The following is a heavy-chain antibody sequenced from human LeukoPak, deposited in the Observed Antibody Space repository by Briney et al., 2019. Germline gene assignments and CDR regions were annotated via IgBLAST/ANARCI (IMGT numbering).Heavy chain of an antibody. CDR2: VHTTRIV. CDR1: GASFNSDVQY. J-gene: IGHJ4*02. Sequence: PARTLSLTCTVSGASFNSDVQYWDWIRHSPEKGLKWIGSVHTTRIVCNDPAHESRVTIPRDTSKNHFSQNLNAETAAVTAVDFCSRVLDSSKRGYWGQGILVTVSS. CDR3: SRVLDSSKRGY. V-gene: IGHV4-31*10. D-gene: IGHD3-22*01.